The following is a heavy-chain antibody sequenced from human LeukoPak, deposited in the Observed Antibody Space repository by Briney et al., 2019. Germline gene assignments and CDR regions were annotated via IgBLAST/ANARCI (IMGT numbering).Heavy chain of an antibody. D-gene: IGHD3-9*01. Sequence: SQTLSLTCAISGDSVSSNSAAWNWIRQSPSRGLEWLGRTYYRSKWYNDYAVSVKSRITINPDTSKNQFSLQLNSVTPEDTAVYYCARGGYDIFTGYSIEAFDIWGQGTMVTVSS. J-gene: IGHJ3*02. CDR1: GDSVSSNSAA. V-gene: IGHV6-1*01. CDR2: TYYRSKWYN. CDR3: ARGGYDIFTGYSIEAFDI.